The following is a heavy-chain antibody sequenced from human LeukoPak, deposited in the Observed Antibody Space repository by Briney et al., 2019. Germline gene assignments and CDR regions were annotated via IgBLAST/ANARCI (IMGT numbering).Heavy chain of an antibody. CDR2: INHNGNVN. Sequence: PGGSLRLSCAASGFAFNSQTMSWVHQAPGKGLEWVASINHNGNVNYYVDSVKGRFTISRDNAKNSLYLQMSNLRAEDTAVYFCARGGGLDVWGQGATVTVSS. CDR3: ARGGGLDV. V-gene: IGHV3-7*03. D-gene: IGHD3-16*01. CDR1: GFAFNSQT. J-gene: IGHJ6*02.